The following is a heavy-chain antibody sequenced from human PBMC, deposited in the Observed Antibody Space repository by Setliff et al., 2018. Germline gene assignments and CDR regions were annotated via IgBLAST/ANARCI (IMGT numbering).Heavy chain of an antibody. J-gene: IGHJ4*02. D-gene: IGHD3-22*01. CDR2: MNPNSGNT. Sequence: ASVKVSCKASGYTFTSYDINWVRQATGQGLEWMGWMNPNSGNTAYAQKFQGRVTMTRNSSISTAYMELSTLRSEDTAVYYCARAGYDSSGYYYEGGTYWGQGTLVTVSS. V-gene: IGHV1-8*01. CDR3: ARAGYDSSGYYYEGGTY. CDR1: GYTFTSYD.